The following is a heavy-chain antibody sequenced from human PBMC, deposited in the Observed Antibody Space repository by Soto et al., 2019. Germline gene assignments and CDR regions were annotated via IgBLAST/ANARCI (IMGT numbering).Heavy chain of an antibody. Sequence: ASVKVSCKASGYTFTSYQMHWVPQAPGQGLEWMGIINPSGGSTSYAQKFQGRVTMTRDTSTSTVYMELSSLRSEDTAVYYCARALTDSNYPTYYYGMDVWGQGTTVTVSS. CDR2: INPSGGST. J-gene: IGHJ6*02. CDR1: GYTFTSYQ. D-gene: IGHD4-4*01. CDR3: ARALTDSNYPTYYYGMDV. V-gene: IGHV1-46*01.